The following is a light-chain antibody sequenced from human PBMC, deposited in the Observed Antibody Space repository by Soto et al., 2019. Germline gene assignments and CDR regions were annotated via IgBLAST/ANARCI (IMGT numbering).Light chain of an antibody. V-gene: IGKV1-9*01. Sequence: IQLTQSPSSLSASVGDRVSITCRASQDIKTYLAWYQQKQGKAPKLLISGTFTLQSGVPSRFNGSGSGTDFTLTISRLQPEDFATYYCQHLNNYPPFTFGPGPKVDLE. CDR2: GTF. CDR3: QHLNNYPPFT. CDR1: QDIKTY. J-gene: IGKJ3*01.